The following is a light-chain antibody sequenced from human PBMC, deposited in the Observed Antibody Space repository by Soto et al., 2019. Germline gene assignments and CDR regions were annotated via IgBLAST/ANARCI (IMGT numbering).Light chain of an antibody. V-gene: IGKV3-20*01. J-gene: IGKJ1*01. CDR2: RAS. CDR1: QSVSSNY. Sequence: DIVLTQSPGTLSLSPGERATLSCRASQSVSSNYLAWYQQKPGQTPKVLIYRASTRATGIPDRFSGSGSGTDFTLTISRLEAEDFATYYCQQYESYSPWTFGQGTKVDIK. CDR3: QQYESYSPWT.